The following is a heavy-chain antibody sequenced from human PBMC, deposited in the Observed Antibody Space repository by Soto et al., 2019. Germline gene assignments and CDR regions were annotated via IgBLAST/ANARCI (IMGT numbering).Heavy chain of an antibody. V-gene: IGHV1-18*01. J-gene: IGHJ4*02. Sequence: ASVKVSCKASGYTFTEYGVSWVRQAPGQGFEWMGWISPYNGNTYYAQRLQGRVTMTTDTSTSTAYVELKSLRSDDTAVYYCAREYCSGGSCYGPDYWGQGTLVTVSS. CDR1: GYTFTEYG. CDR2: ISPYNGNT. D-gene: IGHD2-15*01. CDR3: AREYCSGGSCYGPDY.